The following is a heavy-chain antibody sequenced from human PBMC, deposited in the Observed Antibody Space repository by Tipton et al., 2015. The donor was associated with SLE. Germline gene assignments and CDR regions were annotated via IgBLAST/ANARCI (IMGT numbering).Heavy chain of an antibody. CDR1: GFTFDDYG. Sequence: SLRLSCAASGFTFDDYGMSWVRQAPGKGLEWVSGINWNGGSTGYADSVKGRFTISRDNAKNSLYLQMNSLKTEDTAVYYCTREDYDFWSGPDAFDIWGQGTMVTVSS. CDR2: INWNGGST. CDR3: TREDYDFWSGPDAFDI. V-gene: IGHV3-20*04. J-gene: IGHJ3*02. D-gene: IGHD3-3*01.